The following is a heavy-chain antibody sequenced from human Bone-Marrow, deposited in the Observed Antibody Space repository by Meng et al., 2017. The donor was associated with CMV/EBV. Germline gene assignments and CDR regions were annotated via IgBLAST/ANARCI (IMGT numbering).Heavy chain of an antibody. J-gene: IGHJ4*02. Sequence: GGSLRLSCAASGFTFSSYWMSWVRQAPGKGLEWVANIKQDGSEKYYVDSVKGRFTISRDNAKNSLYLQMNSLRAEDTAVYYCAKDRKYSGSLFDYWGQGTLVTVSS. CDR3: AKDRKYSGSLFDY. CDR1: GFTFSSYW. D-gene: IGHD1-26*01. CDR2: IKQDGSEK. V-gene: IGHV3-7*01.